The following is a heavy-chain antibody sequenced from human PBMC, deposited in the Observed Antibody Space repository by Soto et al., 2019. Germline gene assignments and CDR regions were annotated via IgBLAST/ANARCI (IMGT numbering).Heavy chain of an antibody. V-gene: IGHV1-2*02. Sequence: ASVKVSCKASGYTFIGYYIHWVRQAPGQGLEWMGWINPNSGGTNYAQKFQGRVTMTRDTSISTAYMELSRLRSDDTAVYYCARVTGELLRLPLGYWGQGTLVTVSS. CDR3: ARVTGELLRLPLGY. CDR2: INPNSGGT. D-gene: IGHD5-12*01. J-gene: IGHJ4*02. CDR1: GYTFIGYY.